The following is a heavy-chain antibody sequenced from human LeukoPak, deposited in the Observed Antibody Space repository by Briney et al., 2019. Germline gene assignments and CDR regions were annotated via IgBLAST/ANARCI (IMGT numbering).Heavy chain of an antibody. D-gene: IGHD5-12*01. V-gene: IGHV3-66*01. Sequence: GGSLRLSCAASGFTVSSNYMTWVRQAPGKALEWVSVIYSGGDTYYADSVKGRFTISRDNSKNTLNLQMNSLRAEDTAVYYCAKSRSGSPNYYFDNWGPGTLVSVSS. J-gene: IGHJ4*02. CDR1: GFTVSSNY. CDR3: AKSRSGSPNYYFDN. CDR2: IYSGGDT.